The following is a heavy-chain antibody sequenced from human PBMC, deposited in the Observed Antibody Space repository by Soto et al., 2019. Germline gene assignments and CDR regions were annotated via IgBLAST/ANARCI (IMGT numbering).Heavy chain of an antibody. CDR2: ISSTTNYI. V-gene: IGHV3-21*01. J-gene: IGHJ4*02. Sequence: VGSLRLSCAASGFTFSRYSMNWVRQAPGKGLEWVSSISSTTNYIYYADSMKGRFTVSRDNAKNSVYLDMNSLSAEDTAVYYCARESEDLTSNFDYWGQGTLVTVSS. CDR1: GFTFSRYS. CDR3: ARESEDLTSNFDY.